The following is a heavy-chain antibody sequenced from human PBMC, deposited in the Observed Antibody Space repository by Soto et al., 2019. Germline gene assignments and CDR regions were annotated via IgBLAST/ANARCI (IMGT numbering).Heavy chain of an antibody. V-gene: IGHV4-31*03. D-gene: IGHD5-12*01. Sequence: SETLSLTCTVSGGSISSSGYYWSWIRQHPGKGLEWIGYIYDSGSTYYNPSLKSRVTISVDTSKNQFSLKLSSVTAADTAVYYCSREEVGGYDHRWFDPWGQGTLVTVSS. CDR3: SREEVGGYDHRWFDP. CDR1: GGSISSSGYY. J-gene: IGHJ5*02. CDR2: IYDSGST.